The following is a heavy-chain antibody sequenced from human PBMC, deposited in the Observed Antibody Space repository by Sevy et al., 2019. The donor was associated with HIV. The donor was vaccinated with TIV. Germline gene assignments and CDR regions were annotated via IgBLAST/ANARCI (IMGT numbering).Heavy chain of an antibody. CDR2: ISSSGSTK. Sequence: GGSLRLSCAASGFSLRTSWMSWVRQAPGKGLEWVSYISSSGSTKYYADSVKGRFTISRDNAKNSLYLQMNSLRAEDTAVYYCASTYNWNDGGFDYWGQGTLVTVSS. CDR1: GFSLRTSW. CDR3: ASTYNWNDGGFDY. D-gene: IGHD1-1*01. J-gene: IGHJ4*02. V-gene: IGHV3-48*03.